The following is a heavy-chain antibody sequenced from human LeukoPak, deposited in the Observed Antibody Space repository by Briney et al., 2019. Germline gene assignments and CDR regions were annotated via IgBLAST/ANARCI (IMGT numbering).Heavy chain of an antibody. Sequence: GGSLRLSXAASGFTFSSYGMHWVRQAPGKGLEWVAFIRYDGSNKYYADSVKGRFTISRDNSKNTVYLQMNSLRAEDTAVYYCAKVLAVTSYGAKSVFDHWGQGTLVTVSS. D-gene: IGHD4-23*01. CDR1: GFTFSSYG. J-gene: IGHJ4*02. V-gene: IGHV3-30*02. CDR3: AKVLAVTSYGAKSVFDH. CDR2: IRYDGSNK.